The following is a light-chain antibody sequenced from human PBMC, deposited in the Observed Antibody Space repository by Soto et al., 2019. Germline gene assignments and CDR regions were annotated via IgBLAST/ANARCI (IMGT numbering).Light chain of an antibody. V-gene: IGLV2-14*01. CDR2: DVS. CDR1: SSDVGGYNY. CDR3: SSYTSSILLV. J-gene: IGLJ3*02. Sequence: QSVLTQPASVSGSPGQSITISCTGTSSDVGGYNYVSWYQQHPGKAPKLMIYDVSNRPSGVSNRFSGSKSGNTASLTISGLQAEDEADYYCSSYTSSILLVFGGGTKLTVL.